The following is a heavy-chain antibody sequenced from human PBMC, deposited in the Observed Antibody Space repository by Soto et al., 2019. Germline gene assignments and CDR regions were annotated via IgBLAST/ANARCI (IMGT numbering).Heavy chain of an antibody. CDR1: GFTFSSYG. V-gene: IGHV3-33*01. CDR2: IWYDGSNK. CDR3: ARDVFGAAYYYGMDV. Sequence: PGGSLRLSCAASGFTFSSYGMHWVRQAPGKGLEWVAVIWYDGSNKYYADSVKGRFTISRDNSKNTLYLQMNSLRAEDTAVYYCARDVFGAAYYYGMDVWGQGTTVTVSS. J-gene: IGHJ6*02. D-gene: IGHD3-3*01.